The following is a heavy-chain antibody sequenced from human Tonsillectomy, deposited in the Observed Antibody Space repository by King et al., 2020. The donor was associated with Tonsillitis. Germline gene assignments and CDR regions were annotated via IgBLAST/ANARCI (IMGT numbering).Heavy chain of an antibody. CDR1: GFTFSSYE. CDR3: ARLGLLPFFDS. Sequence: QLVQSGGSLVQPGGSLRLSCAASGFTFSSYEMNWVRQAPGKGLEWVSYISSSGSAIYYADSVKGRFTISRDNATNSLYLQMNSLRAEDTAVYYCARLGLLPFFDSWGQGTLVTVSS. D-gene: IGHD2-15*01. V-gene: IGHV3-48*03. CDR2: ISSSGSAI. J-gene: IGHJ4*02.